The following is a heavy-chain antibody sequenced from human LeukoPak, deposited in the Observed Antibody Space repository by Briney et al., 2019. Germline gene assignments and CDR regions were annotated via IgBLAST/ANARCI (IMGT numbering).Heavy chain of an antibody. D-gene: IGHD3-22*01. Sequence: ASVKVSCKASGYTFTGYYMHWVRQAPGQGLEWMGWINPNSGGTNYAQKFQGWVTMTRDTSISTAYMELSRLRSDDTAVYYCARDGYYDSSGLDIWGQGTMVTVSS. CDR3: ARDGYYDSSGLDI. CDR1: GYTFTGYY. V-gene: IGHV1-2*04. J-gene: IGHJ3*02. CDR2: INPNSGGT.